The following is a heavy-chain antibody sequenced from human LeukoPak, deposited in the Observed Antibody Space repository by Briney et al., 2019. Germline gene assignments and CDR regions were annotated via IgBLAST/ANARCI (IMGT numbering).Heavy chain of an antibody. CDR1: SGSISSSNYD. D-gene: IGHD6-19*01. Sequence: SETLSLTCTVSSGSISSSNYDWGCIRQPPGKGLEWIGSISYSGSTYYNPSIKSRVTISVDTSKNQFSLKLSSVTAADTAVYYCASYSSGLRAFDYWGQGTLVSVSS. J-gene: IGHJ4*02. V-gene: IGHV4-39*01. CDR3: ASYSSGLRAFDY. CDR2: ISYSGST.